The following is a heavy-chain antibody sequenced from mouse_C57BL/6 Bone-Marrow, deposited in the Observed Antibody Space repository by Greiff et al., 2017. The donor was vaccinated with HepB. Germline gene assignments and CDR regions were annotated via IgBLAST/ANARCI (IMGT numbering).Heavy chain of an antibody. Sequence: QVQLQQSGAELARPGASVKLSCKASGYTFTSYGISWVKQRTGQGLEWIGEIYPRSGNTYYNEKFKGKATLTADKSSSTAYMELRSLTSEDSAVYFCRLITRYYFDYWGQGTTLTVSS. V-gene: IGHV1-81*01. CDR3: RLITRYYFDY. CDR1: GYTFTSYG. D-gene: IGHD1-1*01. J-gene: IGHJ2*01. CDR2: IYPRSGNT.